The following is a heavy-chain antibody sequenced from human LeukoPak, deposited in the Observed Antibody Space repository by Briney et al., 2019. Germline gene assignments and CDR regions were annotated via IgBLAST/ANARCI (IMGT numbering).Heavy chain of an antibody. Sequence: PGGSLRLSCAASGFTFSSYWMHWVRQAPGKGLVWVSRINSDGSSTSYADSVKGRFTISRDNAKNTLYLQMNSLRAEDTAVYYCTRGPGRSSSPYYGMDVWGQGTTVTVSS. D-gene: IGHD6-6*01. V-gene: IGHV3-74*01. CDR2: INSDGSST. CDR1: GFTFSSYW. CDR3: TRGPGRSSSPYYGMDV. J-gene: IGHJ6*02.